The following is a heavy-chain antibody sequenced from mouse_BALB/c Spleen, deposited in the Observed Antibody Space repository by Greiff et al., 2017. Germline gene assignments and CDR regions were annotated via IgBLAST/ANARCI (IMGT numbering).Heavy chain of an antibody. V-gene: IGHV14-3*02. Sequence: VHVKQSGAELVKPGASVKLSCTASGFNIKDTYMHWVKQRPEQGLEWIGRIDPANGNTKYDPKFQGKATITADTSSNTAYLQLSSLTSEDTAVYYWARKGYYGYDGYAMDYWGQGTSVTVSS. CDR1: GFNIKDTY. CDR3: ARKGYYGYDGYAMDY. CDR2: IDPANGNT. J-gene: IGHJ4*01. D-gene: IGHD2-2*01.